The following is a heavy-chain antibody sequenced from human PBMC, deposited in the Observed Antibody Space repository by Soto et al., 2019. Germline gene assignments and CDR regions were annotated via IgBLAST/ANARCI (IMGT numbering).Heavy chain of an antibody. D-gene: IGHD3-22*01. J-gene: IGHJ4*02. Sequence: ASVKVSCKASGYTFTSYGISWVRQAPGQGLEWMGWISAYNGNTNYAQKLQGRVTMTTDTSTSTAYMELRSLRSDDTAVYYCARAPPNTYYYDSSGYSEYYFDYWGQGTLVTAPQ. CDR2: ISAYNGNT. CDR1: GYTFTSYG. V-gene: IGHV1-18*01. CDR3: ARAPPNTYYYDSSGYSEYYFDY.